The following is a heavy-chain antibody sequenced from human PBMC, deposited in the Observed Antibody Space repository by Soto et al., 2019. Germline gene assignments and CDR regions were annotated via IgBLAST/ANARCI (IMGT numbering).Heavy chain of an antibody. CDR3: AKDPYDSSGYYHNY. CDR1: GFTFTSYA. Sequence: PGGSLRLSCAASGFTFTSYAMSWVRQAPGKGLEWVSGISGSGGGTYYADSGKGRFTISRDNSKNTLYLQMNSLRAEDTAVYYCAKDPYDSSGYYHNYWGQGTLVTVPS. V-gene: IGHV3-23*01. CDR2: ISGSGGGT. D-gene: IGHD3-22*01. J-gene: IGHJ4*02.